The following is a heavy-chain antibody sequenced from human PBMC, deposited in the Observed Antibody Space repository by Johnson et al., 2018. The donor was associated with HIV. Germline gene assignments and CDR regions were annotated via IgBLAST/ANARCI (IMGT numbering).Heavy chain of an antibody. CDR1: GFTFRTYA. J-gene: IGHJ3*02. V-gene: IGHV3-23*04. CDR2: IGNTGART. D-gene: IGHD2-21*02. CDR3: AKGWEGVTSGDAFDI. Sequence: VQLVESGGGLVKPGGSLRLSCAASGFTFRTYAMSWVRQAPGKGLEWVSLIGNTGARTYYADSVKGRFTISRDNSKNTLYLQMNSLRAEDTAVYYCAKGWEGVTSGDAFDIWGQETMVTVSS.